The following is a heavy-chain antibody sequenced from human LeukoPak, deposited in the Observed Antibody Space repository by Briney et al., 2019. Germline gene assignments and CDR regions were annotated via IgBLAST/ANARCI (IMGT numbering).Heavy chain of an antibody. CDR1: GFTFSSYW. CDR2: INSDGSST. J-gene: IGHJ4*02. D-gene: IGHD3-22*01. V-gene: IGHV3-74*01. CDR3: ARERYYYDSSGYYSGGDY. Sequence: GGSLRLSCAASGFTFSSYWMHWVRQAPGKGLVWVSRINSDGSSTSYADSVKGRFTISRDNAKNTPYLQMNSLRAEDTAVYYCARERYYYDSSGYYSGGDYWGQGTLVTVS.